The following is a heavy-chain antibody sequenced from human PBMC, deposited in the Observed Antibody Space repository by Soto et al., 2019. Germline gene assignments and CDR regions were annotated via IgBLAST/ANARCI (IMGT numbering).Heavy chain of an antibody. Sequence: GESLKISCKGSGYTFTNYWIGWVRQMPGRGLEWMGIIYPGDSDTRYSPSFEGQVTISADKSSSTAYLQWRSLKDSDTAIYYCARRGSSSPSYNFDFWGQGTPVTVSS. V-gene: IGHV5-51*01. J-gene: IGHJ4*02. CDR2: IYPGDSDT. CDR1: GYTFTNYW. D-gene: IGHD6-13*01. CDR3: ARRGSSSPSYNFDF.